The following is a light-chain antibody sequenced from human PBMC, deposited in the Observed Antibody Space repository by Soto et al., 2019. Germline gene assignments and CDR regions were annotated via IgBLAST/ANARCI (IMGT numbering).Light chain of an antibody. CDR1: QTISSS. V-gene: IGKV1-5*03. J-gene: IGKJ1*01. CDR3: QQYSSFWT. CDR2: KAA. Sequence: DIQMTQSPSTLSASVGDRVTITCRASQTISSSLAWYQQKPGKAPNLLIYKAASLESGVPSRFSGSGSGTEFTLTISSVQPDDFETYYYQQYSSFWTFGQGTKVEIK.